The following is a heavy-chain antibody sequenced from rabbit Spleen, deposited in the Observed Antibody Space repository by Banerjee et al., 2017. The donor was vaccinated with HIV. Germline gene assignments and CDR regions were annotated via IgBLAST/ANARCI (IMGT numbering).Heavy chain of an antibody. CDR3: TRDDGSGHYIDGYFNF. D-gene: IGHD1-1*01. V-gene: IGHV1S45*01. J-gene: IGHJ4*01. Sequence: QEQLEESGGGQVQRGGSLTLCCTASGFSFSSGYDMSWVRQAPGKGLEWIGFIYTGNGKNYYASWAKGRFTISKTSSTTVTLQVTSLTAADTATYFCTRDDGSGHYIDGYFNFWGPGTLVTVS. CDR2: IYTGNGKN. CDR1: GFSFSSGYD.